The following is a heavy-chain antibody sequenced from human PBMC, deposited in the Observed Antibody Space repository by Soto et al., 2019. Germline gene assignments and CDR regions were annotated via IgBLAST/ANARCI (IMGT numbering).Heavy chain of an antibody. V-gene: IGHV3-13*01. CDR2: IGTAGDT. J-gene: IGHJ5*02. Sequence: GGSLRLSCAASGFTFSSYDMHWVRQATGKGLEWVSAIGTAGDTYYPGSVKGRFTISRENAKNSLYLQMNSLRAGDTAVYYCARGGEYGDYIGLDPWGQGTLVTVSS. CDR3: ARGGEYGDYIGLDP. CDR1: GFTFSSYD. D-gene: IGHD4-17*01.